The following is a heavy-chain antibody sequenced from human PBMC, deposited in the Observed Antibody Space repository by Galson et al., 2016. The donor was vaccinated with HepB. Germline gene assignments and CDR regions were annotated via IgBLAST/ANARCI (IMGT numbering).Heavy chain of an antibody. D-gene: IGHD5-12*01. CDR2: IDQDASEK. Sequence: SLRLSCAASGFMFSSYWMTWVRQSPGKGLEWVASIDQDASEKIYLDSVKGRFTVYNDNDDQELVLHMTSLRTEDTAVYFCARDSRLEGYYYFGMDVWGQGTTVTVSS. J-gene: IGHJ6*02. CDR3: ARDSRLEGYYYFGMDV. V-gene: IGHV3-7*03. CDR1: GFMFSSYW.